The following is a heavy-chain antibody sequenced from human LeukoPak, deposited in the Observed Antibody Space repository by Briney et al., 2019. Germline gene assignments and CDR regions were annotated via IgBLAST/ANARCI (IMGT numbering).Heavy chain of an antibody. D-gene: IGHD5-18*01. CDR3: ARVADGKGYPFDY. CDR2: IHSIGGT. V-gene: IGHV4-59*12. Sequence: SETLSLTCTVSGGSISDYYWTWIRQPPEKGLEWIGYIHSIGGTNYNPSLKSRVTISVDTSKNQFSLKLSSVTAADTAVYYCARVADGKGYPFDYWGQGTLVTVSS. J-gene: IGHJ4*02. CDR1: GGSISDYY.